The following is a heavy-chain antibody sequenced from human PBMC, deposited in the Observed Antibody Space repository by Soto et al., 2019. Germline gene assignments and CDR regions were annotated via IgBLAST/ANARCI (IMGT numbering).Heavy chain of an antibody. D-gene: IGHD5-12*01. J-gene: IGHJ4*02. Sequence: QVQLVQSGAEVKKPGSSVKVSCKASVSTFRNHIITWVRQAPGQGLEWMGRVIPMLDITNYAQKFQGRVTITADKSTTTAYMEVSSLSSEDTAVYYCVRDSPIGSTFSGHDDIDSWGQGTLVTVSS. V-gene: IGHV1-69*08. CDR1: VSTFRNHI. CDR3: VRDSPIGSTFSGHDDIDS. CDR2: VIPMLDIT.